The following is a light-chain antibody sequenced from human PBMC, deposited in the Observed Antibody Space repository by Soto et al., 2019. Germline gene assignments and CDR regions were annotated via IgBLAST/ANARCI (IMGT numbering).Light chain of an antibody. V-gene: IGKV3-11*01. CDR3: QQRSNWPPEVT. CDR2: DAS. CDR1: QSVSSS. J-gene: IGKJ3*01. Sequence: EIVLTQSPDTLSLSPGERATLSCRASQSVSSSLAWYQQIPGQAPRLLIYDASNRATGIPARFSGSGSGTDCTLTISSLEPEDFAVYYCQQRSNWPPEVTFGPGTKVDIK.